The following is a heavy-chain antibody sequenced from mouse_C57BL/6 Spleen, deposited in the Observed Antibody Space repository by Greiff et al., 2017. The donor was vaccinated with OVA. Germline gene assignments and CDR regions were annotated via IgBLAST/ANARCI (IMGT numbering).Heavy chain of an antibody. Sequence: VQLQQSGAELVRPGASVTLSCKASGYTFTDYEMHWVKQTPVHGLEWIGAIDPETGGTAYNQKFKGKAILTADKSSSTAYMELRSLTSEDSAVYYCTREVARGYFDVWGTGTTVTVSS. J-gene: IGHJ1*03. CDR2: IDPETGGT. V-gene: IGHV1-15*01. CDR1: GYTFTDYE. D-gene: IGHD1-1*01. CDR3: TREVARGYFDV.